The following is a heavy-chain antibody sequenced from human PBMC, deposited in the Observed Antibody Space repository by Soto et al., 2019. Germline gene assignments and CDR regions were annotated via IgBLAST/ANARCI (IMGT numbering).Heavy chain of an antibody. CDR2: IYWNEDK. J-gene: IGHJ4*02. CDR3: VHTVMVHTIKGRHYFDY. D-gene: IGHD2-8*01. CDR1: AFSLSTNGVG. Sequence: CGPALVNPTPTLPLTCPFSAFSLSTNGVGVGWVRQPPATPLEWLAVIYWNEDKRYSRSLKSRLSITKDTSKNQVVLTMTTMDPVDTATYYCVHTVMVHTIKGRHYFDYWGPGILVTVSS. V-gene: IGHV2-5*01.